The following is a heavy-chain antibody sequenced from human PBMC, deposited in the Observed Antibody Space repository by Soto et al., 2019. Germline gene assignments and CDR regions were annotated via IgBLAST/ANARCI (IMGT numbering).Heavy chain of an antibody. CDR3: ARWGTTGGLDV. CDR2: TSYDGSDK. Sequence: QVQLVESGGGVVQPGTSLRVSCVGSGFTFRSYVIHWVRQAPGKGLEWVALTSYDGSDKYYDDSVRGRFTISRYNSRNTVDLQMDSLRLEDTALYYCARWGTTGGLDVWGQGTLVSVSS. J-gene: IGHJ1*01. D-gene: IGHD3-16*01. CDR1: GFTFRSYV. V-gene: IGHV3-30*19.